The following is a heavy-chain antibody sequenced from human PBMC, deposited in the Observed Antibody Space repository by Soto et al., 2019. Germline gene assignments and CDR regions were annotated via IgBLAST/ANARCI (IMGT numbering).Heavy chain of an antibody. CDR3: ARVPYGSGSYGNFDY. V-gene: IGHV3-23*01. Sequence: EVQLLESGGGLVQPGGSLRLSCAASGFTFSSSAMTWVRQAPGKGLEWVSAISGSGGSTYYADSVKGRFTISRDNSKNTLYLQINSLRAEDTALYYCARVPYGSGSYGNFDYWGQGTLVTVSS. J-gene: IGHJ4*02. CDR2: ISGSGGST. CDR1: GFTFSSSA. D-gene: IGHD3-10*01.